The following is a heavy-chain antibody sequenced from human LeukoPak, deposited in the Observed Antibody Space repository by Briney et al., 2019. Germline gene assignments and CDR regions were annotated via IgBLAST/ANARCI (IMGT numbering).Heavy chain of an antibody. J-gene: IGHJ4*02. Sequence: TGGSLRLSCAASGFTSDDYGMSWVRQAPGKGLEWVSGINWNGGSTGYADSVKGRFTISRDNAKNSLYLQMNSLRAEDTALYYCARAGDDYVWGSYRPIDYWGQGTLVTVPS. CDR3: ARAGDDYVWGSYRPIDY. CDR1: GFTSDDYG. V-gene: IGHV3-20*04. CDR2: INWNGGST. D-gene: IGHD3-16*02.